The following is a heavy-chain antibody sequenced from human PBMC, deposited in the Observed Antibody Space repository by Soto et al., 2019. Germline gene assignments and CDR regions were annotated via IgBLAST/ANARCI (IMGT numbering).Heavy chain of an antibody. CDR2: ISSGGEYL. J-gene: IGHJ6*02. Sequence: EVQLVESGGGLVKPGGSLRLSCAASGLTFSTYGMNWVRQAPGKGLEWVSSISSGGEYLDYADSVKGRLTISRDNAKNSLYLPLDSLRVEDTAVYYCATDGAAGAGMGVWGQGTRVTVSS. V-gene: IGHV3-21*01. D-gene: IGHD6-13*01. CDR1: GLTFSTYG. CDR3: ATDGAAGAGMGV.